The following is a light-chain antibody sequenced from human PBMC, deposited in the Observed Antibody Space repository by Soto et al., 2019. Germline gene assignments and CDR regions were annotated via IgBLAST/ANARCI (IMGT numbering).Light chain of an antibody. CDR1: SSNIGAGYD. J-gene: IGLJ1*01. CDR3: QSYDSSLSGFYV. V-gene: IGLV1-40*01. Sequence: QSVLRQPPSLSGAPGQRVTVSCTGSSSNIGAGYDVHWYQQLPGTAPKLLIYGNSNRPSGVPDRFSGSKSGTSASLAITGLQAEDEADSSCQSYDSSLSGFYVFGTGTKVTAL. CDR2: GNS.